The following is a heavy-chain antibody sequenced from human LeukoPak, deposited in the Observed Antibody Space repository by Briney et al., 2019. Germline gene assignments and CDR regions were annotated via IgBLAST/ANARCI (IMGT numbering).Heavy chain of an antibody. D-gene: IGHD2-2*01. J-gene: IGHJ4*02. CDR1: GGSFSGYY. V-gene: IGHV4-34*01. CDR3: ARGQRRNIVVVPAAMRAFDY. Sequence: SETLSLTCAVYGGSFSGYYWSWIRQPPGKGLEWIGEINHSGSTNYNPSLKSRVTISVDTSKNQLSLKLSSVTAADTAVYYCARGQRRNIVVVPAAMRAFDYWGQGTLVTVSS. CDR2: INHSGST.